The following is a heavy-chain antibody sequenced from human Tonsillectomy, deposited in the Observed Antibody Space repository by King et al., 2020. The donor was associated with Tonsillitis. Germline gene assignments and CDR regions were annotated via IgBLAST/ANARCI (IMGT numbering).Heavy chain of an antibody. J-gene: IGHJ4*02. V-gene: IGHV4-30-4*01. CDR1: GGSISSGDYY. D-gene: IGHD3-10*01. CDR3: ARVFITMVRGVIIDY. CDR2: IYYSGST. Sequence: MQLQESGPGLVKPSQTLSLTCTVSGGSISSGDYYWSWIRQPPGKGLEGIGYIYYSGSTYHNPSLMSRVTISVDTSKNQFSLKLSSVTAADTAVYYCARVFITMVRGVIIDYWGQGTLVTVSS.